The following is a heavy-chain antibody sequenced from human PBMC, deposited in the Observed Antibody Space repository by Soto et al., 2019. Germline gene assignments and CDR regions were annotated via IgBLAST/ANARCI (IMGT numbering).Heavy chain of an antibody. CDR1: GGTFSSYA. D-gene: IGHD2-8*01. CDR3: ARDGLMVYAMDGFDY. CDR2: IIPIFGTA. V-gene: IGHV1-69*01. J-gene: IGHJ4*02. Sequence: QVQLVQSGAEVKKPGSSVKVSCKASGGTFSSYAISWVRQAPGQGLEWMGGIIPIFGTANYAQKFQGRVTITADESTSTAYMELSSMRSEDTAVYYCARDGLMVYAMDGFDYWGQGTLVTVSS.